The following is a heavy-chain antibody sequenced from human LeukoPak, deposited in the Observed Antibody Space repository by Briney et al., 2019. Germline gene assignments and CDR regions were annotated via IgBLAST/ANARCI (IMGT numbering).Heavy chain of an antibody. Sequence: GRSLRLSCAASGFSFTTYAMSWVRQAPGKGLEWVSSISNTGDSIYHADSVKGRFTISRDNSKNTLFLQMNSLRAEDTAVYYCAKDNDPRAYSAYDSYDYWGQGTLVTVSS. V-gene: IGHV3-23*01. D-gene: IGHD5-12*01. CDR3: AKDNDPRAYSAYDSYDY. CDR1: GFSFTTYA. CDR2: ISNTGDSI. J-gene: IGHJ4*02.